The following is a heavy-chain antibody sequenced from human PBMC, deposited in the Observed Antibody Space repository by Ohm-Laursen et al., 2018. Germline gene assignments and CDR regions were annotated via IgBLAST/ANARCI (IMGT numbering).Heavy chain of an antibody. Sequence: SQTLSLTCSFSGASISSYYWTWIRQPPGKGLEWIGHFYHSGGTNNNPSFKSRVTISIDTSKNQVPLNLNSVTAADTAVYYCASSQSSSWYHAFDVWGQGTMVTVSS. CDR3: ASSQSSSWYHAFDV. D-gene: IGHD6-13*01. CDR2: FYHSGGT. V-gene: IGHV4-4*08. J-gene: IGHJ3*01. CDR1: GASISSYY.